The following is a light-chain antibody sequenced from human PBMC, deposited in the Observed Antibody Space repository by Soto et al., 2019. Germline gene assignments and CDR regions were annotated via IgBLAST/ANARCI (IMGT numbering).Light chain of an antibody. Sequence: EIVLTQSPGTLSLSPGERATLSCRASQSVSSSYLAWYQQKPGQAPRLLIYGVSSRATGIPDRFSGSGSGTDFTLTISRLEPEDFAVYYCQQYGSSPETFGQGTKVHIK. CDR3: QQYGSSPET. V-gene: IGKV3-20*01. CDR1: QSVSSSY. J-gene: IGKJ1*01. CDR2: GVS.